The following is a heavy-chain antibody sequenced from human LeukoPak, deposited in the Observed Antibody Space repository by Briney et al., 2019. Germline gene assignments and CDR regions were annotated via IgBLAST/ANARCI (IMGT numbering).Heavy chain of an antibody. D-gene: IGHD6-13*01. CDR1: GYTFTSYY. CDR2: INPSSGST. CDR3: ARGQGYSDSHQDY. V-gene: IGHV1-46*01. Sequence: ASVKVSCKASGYTFTSYYMHWVRQVPGQGHEWVGMINPSSGSTTYAQKFQGRVAMTGDTSTYTVYMQMSSLRSEDTAMYYCARGQGYSDSHQDYWGQGTLVIVSS. J-gene: IGHJ4*02.